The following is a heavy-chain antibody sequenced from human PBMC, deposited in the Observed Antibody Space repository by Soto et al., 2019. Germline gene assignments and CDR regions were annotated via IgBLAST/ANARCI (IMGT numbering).Heavy chain of an antibody. CDR1: GYTFTSYD. Sequence: GASVKVSCKASGYTFTSYDINWVRQATGQGLEWMGWMNPNSGNTGYAQKFQGRVTMTRNTSISTAYMELSSLRSEDTAVYYCARGLVAAGTAMVWWLRDYYYGMDVWGQGTTVTV. CDR2: MNPNSGNT. CDR3: ARGLVAAGTAMVWWLRDYYYGMDV. J-gene: IGHJ6*02. D-gene: IGHD6-13*01. V-gene: IGHV1-8*01.